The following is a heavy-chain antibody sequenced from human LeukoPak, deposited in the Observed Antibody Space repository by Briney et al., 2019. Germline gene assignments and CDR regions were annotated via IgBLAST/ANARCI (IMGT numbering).Heavy chain of an antibody. J-gene: IGHJ3*02. CDR2: INPNSGGT. V-gene: IGHV1-2*02. D-gene: IGHD3-22*01. Sequence: ASVKVSCKASGYTFTGYYMHWVRQAPGQGLEWMGWINPNSGGTNYAQRFQGRVTMTRDTSISTAYMELSRLRSDDTAVYYCARDVTHYYDTSGYRDAFDIWGQGTMVTVSS. CDR3: ARDVTHYYDTSGYRDAFDI. CDR1: GYTFTGYY.